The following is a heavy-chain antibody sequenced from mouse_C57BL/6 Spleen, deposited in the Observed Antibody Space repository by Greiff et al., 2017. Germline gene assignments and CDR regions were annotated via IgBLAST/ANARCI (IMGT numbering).Heavy chain of an antibody. CDR1: GFTFSDYG. D-gene: IGHD1-1*01. V-gene: IGHV5-17*01. J-gene: IGHJ4*01. Sequence: EVKLMESGGGLVKPGGSLKLSCAASGFTFSDYGMHWVRQAPEKGLAWVAYISSGSSTIYYADTVKGRFTISRDNAKNTLFLQMTSLRSEDTAMYYCARQGLTLYAMDYWGQGTSVTVSS. CDR2: ISSGSSTI. CDR3: ARQGLTLYAMDY.